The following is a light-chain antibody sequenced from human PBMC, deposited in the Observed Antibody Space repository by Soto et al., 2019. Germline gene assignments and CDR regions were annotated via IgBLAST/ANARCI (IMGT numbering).Light chain of an antibody. Sequence: QSVLTQPPSASGTPGQGVTISCSGSSSNIGSNTVNWYQQLPGTAPKLLIYSNNQRPSGVPDRFSGSKSGTSASLTISGLQSEEEADYYCAAWDDSLNGLWVFGGGTKVTVL. CDR2: SNN. V-gene: IGLV1-44*01. CDR1: SSNIGSNT. CDR3: AAWDDSLNGLWV. J-gene: IGLJ3*02.